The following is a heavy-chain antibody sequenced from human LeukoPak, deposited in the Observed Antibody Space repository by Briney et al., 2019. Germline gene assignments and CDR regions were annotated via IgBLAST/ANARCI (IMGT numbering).Heavy chain of an antibody. CDR2: ISSSSSCI. D-gene: IGHD2-15*01. CDR1: GFTFSSYS. V-gene: IGHV3-21*01. CDR3: ARDPTSPLAATHPDY. Sequence: GGSLRLSCAASGFTFSSYSMNWVRQAPGKGLEWVSSISSSSSCIYYADSVKGRFTISRDNAKNSLYLQMNSLRAEDTAVYYCARDPTSPLAATHPDYWGQGTLVTVSS. J-gene: IGHJ4*02.